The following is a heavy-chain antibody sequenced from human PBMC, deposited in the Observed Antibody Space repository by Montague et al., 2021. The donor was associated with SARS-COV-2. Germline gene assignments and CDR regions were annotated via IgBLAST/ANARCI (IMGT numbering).Heavy chain of an antibody. CDR1: GFTFSGYA. J-gene: IGHJ4*02. CDR3: VKDNHTWVGYGFGFDY. D-gene: IGHD5-18*01. V-gene: IGHV3-23*01. CDR2: ISASGDST. Sequence: SLSLSASGFTFSGYAMSWVRQAPGKGLEWVSGISASGDSTYYADSVKGRFTVSRDNSKNTLYLHMNSLRADDTAVYYCVKDNHTWVGYGFGFDYWGQGTLVT.